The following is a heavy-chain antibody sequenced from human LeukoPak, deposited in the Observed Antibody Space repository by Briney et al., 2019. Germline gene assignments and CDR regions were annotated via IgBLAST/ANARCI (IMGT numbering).Heavy chain of an antibody. Sequence: SETLSLTCTVSGGSISSYYWSWIRQPPGKGLEWIGYIYYSGSTNYNPSLKSRVTISVDTSKNQFSLKLSSVTAADTAVYYCARDRGRLGHCSGGSCYNWFDPWGQGTLVTVSS. CDR2: IYYSGST. J-gene: IGHJ5*02. D-gene: IGHD2-15*01. CDR3: ARDRGRLGHCSGGSCYNWFDP. CDR1: GGSISSYY. V-gene: IGHV4-59*01.